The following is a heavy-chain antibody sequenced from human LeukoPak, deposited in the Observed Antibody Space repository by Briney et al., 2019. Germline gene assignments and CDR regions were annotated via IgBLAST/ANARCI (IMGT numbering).Heavy chain of an antibody. D-gene: IGHD3-3*01. Sequence: PSETLSLTCTVSGGSISSGDYYWSWIRQPPGKGLEWIGYIYYSGSTNYNPSLKSRVTISVDTSKNQFSLKLSSVTAADTAVYYCARGITIFGVVPHFDYWGQGTLVTVSS. CDR1: GGSISSGDYY. CDR3: ARGITIFGVVPHFDY. J-gene: IGHJ4*02. CDR2: IYYSGST. V-gene: IGHV4-61*08.